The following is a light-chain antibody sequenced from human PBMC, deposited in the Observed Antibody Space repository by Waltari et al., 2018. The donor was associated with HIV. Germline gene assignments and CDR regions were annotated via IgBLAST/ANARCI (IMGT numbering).Light chain of an antibody. CDR1: QSINNW. V-gene: IGKV1-5*03. J-gene: IGKJ3*01. CDR2: KAS. CDR3: QQYNNYLFT. Sequence: DIQMTQSPSTLSASVGDRVTLTCRASQSINNWLAWYQQKPGKAPKLLIYKASSLQSGVPSRFSGSGSGTEFTLTISSLQPDDFATYYCQQYNNYLFTFGPGTKVVIK.